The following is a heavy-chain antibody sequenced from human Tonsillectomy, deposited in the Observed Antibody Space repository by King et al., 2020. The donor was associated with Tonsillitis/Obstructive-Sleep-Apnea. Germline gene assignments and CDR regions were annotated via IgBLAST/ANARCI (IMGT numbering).Heavy chain of an antibody. CDR3: IKEHWELGEDYYYYFMDV. Sequence: VQLVESGGGLVKPGGSLRLPCAASGFTFSNAWMSWVRQAPGKGLEWVGRIKSETDGGTADYGAPVKGRFTISRDDLRNRLYLQLNSLKTEDTAVYYCIKEHWELGEDYYYYFMDVWGKGTTVTVSS. CDR1: GFTFSNAW. D-gene: IGHD7-27*01. J-gene: IGHJ6*03. V-gene: IGHV3-15*01. CDR2: IKSETDGGTA.